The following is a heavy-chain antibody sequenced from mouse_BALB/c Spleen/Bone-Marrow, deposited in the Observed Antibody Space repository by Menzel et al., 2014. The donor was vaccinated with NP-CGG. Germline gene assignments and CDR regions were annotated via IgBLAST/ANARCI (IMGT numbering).Heavy chain of an antibody. J-gene: IGHJ3*01. CDR3: TRTYGNYPAWFAY. Sequence: LQQSGSELVRPGASVKLSCKASGYTFTSYLIHWVKQRPGQGLEWIGNIYPGSGSTNYDEKFKSKATLTVDISSSTAYMQLSSLTSEDSAVYYCTRTYGNYPAWFAYWGQGTLVTVSA. V-gene: IGHV1S22*01. CDR1: GYTFTSYL. CDR2: IYPGSGST. D-gene: IGHD2-1*01.